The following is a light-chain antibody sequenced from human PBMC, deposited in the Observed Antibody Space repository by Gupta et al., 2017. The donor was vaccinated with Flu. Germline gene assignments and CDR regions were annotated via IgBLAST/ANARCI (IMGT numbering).Light chain of an antibody. CDR3: QVWDSGSDFWV. J-gene: IGLJ3*02. CDR1: NIRSKT. V-gene: IGLV3-21*02. Sequence: YVLTQPPSVSAAPRQTARITCGGDNIRSKTVHWYQQKPGQAPVVVVSDDSARPSGIPERFSGSNSGDTATLTISRVEDGDEADYYCQVWDSGSDFWVFGGGTKLTVL. CDR2: DDS.